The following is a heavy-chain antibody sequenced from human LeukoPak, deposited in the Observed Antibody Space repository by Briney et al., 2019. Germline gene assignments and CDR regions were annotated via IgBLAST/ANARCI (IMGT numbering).Heavy chain of an antibody. D-gene: IGHD5-24*01. CDR3: AGCRDGYTIGY. Sequence: SETLSLTCTVSGGSISSSSYYWGWIRQPPGKGLEWIGSIYYSGSTYYNPSLKSRVTISVDTSKNQFSLKLSSVTAADTAVYYCAGCRDGYTIGYWGQGTLVTVSS. V-gene: IGHV4-39*01. CDR2: IYYSGST. J-gene: IGHJ4*02. CDR1: GGSISSSSYY.